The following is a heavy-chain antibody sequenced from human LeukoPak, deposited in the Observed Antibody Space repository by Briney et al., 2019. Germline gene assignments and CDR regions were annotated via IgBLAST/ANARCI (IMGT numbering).Heavy chain of an antibody. CDR2: ITPMFGTA. CDR1: GGTFISYA. J-gene: IGHJ1*01. D-gene: IGHD3-9*01. CDR3: ARDSSEFRSLIFH. Sequence: GASVKVSRKASGGTFISYAINWVRQAPGQGLEWMGGITPMFGTAKYAQKFQGRVTITADESTSTAYMELSSLRSEDTAVYYCARDSSEFRSLIFHWGQGTLVTVSS. V-gene: IGHV1-69*01.